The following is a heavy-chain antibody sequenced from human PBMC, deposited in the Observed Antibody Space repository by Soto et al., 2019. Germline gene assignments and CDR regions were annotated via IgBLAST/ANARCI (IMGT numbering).Heavy chain of an antibody. V-gene: IGHV3-7*04. J-gene: IGHJ5*02. CDR2: IKKDGSEK. Sequence: EVQVVESGGGLVQPGGSLRLSCVASGFTFSNYWMSWVRQAPGKGLEWVANIKKDGSEKYYVDSVKGRFTISKDNANTLVDLQMSGLRVEATAVYYCAGWRGRQLDPWGQGTLVTVSS. CDR1: GFTFSNYW. D-gene: IGHD6-13*01. CDR3: AGWRGRQLDP.